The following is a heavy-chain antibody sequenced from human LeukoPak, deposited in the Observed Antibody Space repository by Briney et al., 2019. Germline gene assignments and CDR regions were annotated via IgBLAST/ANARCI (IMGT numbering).Heavy chain of an antibody. CDR3: AHGDDYGSGSYYNSYFDY. CDR2: ISWDDDQ. V-gene: IGHV2-5*02. CDR1: GFSLSTSGVG. J-gene: IGHJ4*02. D-gene: IGHD3-10*01. Sequence: SGPPLVNPTQTLTLTCTFSGFSLSTSGVGVGWIRQPPGKALEWLALISWDDDQRFSPSLNSRLTITKDTSKNQVVLTLTSVDPVDTATYYCAHGDDYGSGSYYNSYFDYWGQGTLVTVSS.